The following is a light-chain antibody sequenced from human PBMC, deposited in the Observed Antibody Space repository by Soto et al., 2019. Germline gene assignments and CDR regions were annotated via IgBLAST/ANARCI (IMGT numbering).Light chain of an antibody. J-gene: IGKJ1*01. CDR1: QNISNY. V-gene: IGKV3-11*01. CDR3: QQYNSYSRT. Sequence: EIVLTQSPGTLSLSPGERATLSCRASQNISNYLIWYQQKPGQAPRLLIYDVSNRATGIQARFSGSGSGTDFTLTISSLEPEDFATYYCQQYNSYSRTFGQVTKGDIK. CDR2: DVS.